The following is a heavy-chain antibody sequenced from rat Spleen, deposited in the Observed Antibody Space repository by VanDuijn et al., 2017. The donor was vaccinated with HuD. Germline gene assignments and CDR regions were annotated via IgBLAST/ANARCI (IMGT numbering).Heavy chain of an antibody. CDR1: GFIFSDYY. Sequence: EVQLVESGGGLVQPGRSLKLSCAASGFIFSDYYMAWVRQAPKRGLEWVASISYEGTSTHYRDSVKGRFTISRDNAKSTLYLQMNSLRSEDTATYYCTSRWDGFVYWGQGTLVTVSS. V-gene: IGHV5-22*01. J-gene: IGHJ3*01. CDR3: TSRWDGFVY. CDR2: ISYEGTST. D-gene: IGHD5-1*01.